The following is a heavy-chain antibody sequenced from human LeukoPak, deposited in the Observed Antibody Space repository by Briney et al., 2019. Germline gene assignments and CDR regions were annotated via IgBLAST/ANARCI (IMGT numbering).Heavy chain of an antibody. CDR2: INPNSGET. J-gene: IGHJ4*02. CDR1: GYTFTDYY. Sequence: GASVKVSCKTSGYTFTDYYIHWVRQAPGQGLEWMGWINPNSGETNSAQKFQGRVTMTGDTSISTAYMELRRVTSDGTAVYYCARDRDYSNTERGFDYWGQGTLVTVSS. V-gene: IGHV1-2*02. D-gene: IGHD4-11*01. CDR3: ARDRDYSNTERGFDY.